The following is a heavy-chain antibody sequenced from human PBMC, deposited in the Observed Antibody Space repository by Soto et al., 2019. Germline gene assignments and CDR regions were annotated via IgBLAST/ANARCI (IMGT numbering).Heavy chain of an antibody. J-gene: IGHJ4*02. CDR2: NSAYNGNT. D-gene: IGHD6-13*01. CDR3: ARDVAAGPLDH. Sequence: QVQLLQSGAEVKKPGASVKVSCKASGYTFTSYGISWVRQAPGQGLEWMGWNSAYNGNTNYAQKLQDRVTMTTDTSTSRAYKELRSLRADDTAVYYCARDVAAGPLDHWGQGTLVTVSS. CDR1: GYTFTSYG. V-gene: IGHV1-18*01.